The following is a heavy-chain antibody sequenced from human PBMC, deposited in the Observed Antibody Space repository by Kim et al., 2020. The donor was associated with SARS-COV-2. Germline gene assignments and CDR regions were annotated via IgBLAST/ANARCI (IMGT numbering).Heavy chain of an antibody. J-gene: IGHJ4*02. D-gene: IGHD4-4*01. V-gene: IGHV4-59*01. Sequence: DNPSLKSRLTISVDTSKNRFSLKLGSVTAADTAVYYCARANSRFSLFDYWGQGTLVTVSS. CDR3: ARANSRFSLFDY.